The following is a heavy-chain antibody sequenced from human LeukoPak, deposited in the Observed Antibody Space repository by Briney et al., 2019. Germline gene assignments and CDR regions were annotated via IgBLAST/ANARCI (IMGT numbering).Heavy chain of an antibody. CDR2: IYYSGST. CDR1: GGSISSYY. J-gene: IGHJ3*02. D-gene: IGHD3-22*01. V-gene: IGHV4-59*01. CDR3: ATYYYDGTGYYYRGFHI. Sequence: SETLSLTCTVSGGSISSYYWNWIRQSPGKGLELIGYIYYSGSTNYNPSLKSRVTMSVDTSKSQFSLELSSVTAADTAVYYCATYYYDGTGYYYRGFHIWGQGTMVSVSS.